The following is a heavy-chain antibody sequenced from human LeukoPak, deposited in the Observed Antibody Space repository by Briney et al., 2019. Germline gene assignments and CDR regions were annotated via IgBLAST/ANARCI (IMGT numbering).Heavy chain of an antibody. D-gene: IGHD6-13*01. CDR3: AKDSNRGHSSNSPDH. J-gene: IGHJ4*02. CDR1: GFTFSDYY. Sequence: GGTLRLSCAASGFTFSDYYMSWIRQAPGKGLEWVAVISYDGSNKYYADSVKGRFTISRDNSKNTLYLQMSSLRVEDTAVYVCAKDSNRGHSSNSPDHWGQGTLVTVSS. CDR2: ISYDGSNK. V-gene: IGHV3-30*18.